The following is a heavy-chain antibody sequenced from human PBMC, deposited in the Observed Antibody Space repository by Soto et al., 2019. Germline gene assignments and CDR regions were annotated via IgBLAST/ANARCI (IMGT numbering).Heavy chain of an antibody. D-gene: IGHD3-10*01. J-gene: IGHJ6*02. CDR1: GYTFTSYA. CDR3: AREGIVRGVITDYYYYGMDV. CDR2: INAGNGNT. V-gene: IGHV1-3*01. Sequence: KTRASVKVSCKASGYTFTSYAMHWVRQAPGQRLEWMGWINAGNGNTKYSQKFQGRVTITRDTSASTAYMELSSLRSEDTAVYYCAREGIVRGVITDYYYYGMDVWGQGTTVTVSS.